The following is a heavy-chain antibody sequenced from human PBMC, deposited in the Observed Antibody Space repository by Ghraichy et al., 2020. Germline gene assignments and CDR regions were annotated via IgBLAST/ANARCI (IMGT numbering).Heavy chain of an antibody. CDR1: GYSFTSYW. D-gene: IGHD2-2*01. Sequence: GESLNISCKGSGYSFTSYWIGWVRQMPGKGLEWMGIIYPGDSDTRYSPSFQGQVTISADKSISTAYLQWSSLKASDTAMYYCARGGLVPAAIYYYGMDVWGQGTTVTVSS. J-gene: IGHJ6*02. CDR2: IYPGDSDT. CDR3: ARGGLVPAAIYYYGMDV. V-gene: IGHV5-51*01.